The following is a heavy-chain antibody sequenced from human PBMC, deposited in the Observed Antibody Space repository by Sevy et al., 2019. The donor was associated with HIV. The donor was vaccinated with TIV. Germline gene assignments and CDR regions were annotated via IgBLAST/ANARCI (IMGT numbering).Heavy chain of an antibody. V-gene: IGHV3-9*01. D-gene: IGHD6-19*01. CDR2: ISWNSGSI. CDR3: AKDVGDGQGWDAFDI. Sequence: GGSLRLSCAASGFTFDDYAMHWVRQAPGKGLEWVSGISWNSGSIGYADSVKGRFTISRDNAKNSLYLQMNSLRAEDPAVYYCAKDVGDGQGWDAFDIWGQGTMVTVSS. J-gene: IGHJ3*02. CDR1: GFTFDDYA.